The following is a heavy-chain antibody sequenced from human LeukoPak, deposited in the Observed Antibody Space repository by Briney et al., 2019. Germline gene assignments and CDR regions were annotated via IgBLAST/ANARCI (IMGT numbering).Heavy chain of an antibody. V-gene: IGHV1-18*01. CDR2: ISAYNGNT. J-gene: IGHJ4*02. CDR1: GYTFTSYG. CDR3: ARAPMIVVVGNYDY. D-gene: IGHD3-22*01. Sequence: ASVKVSCKASGYTFTSYGISWVRRAPGQGLEWMGWISAYNGNTNYAQKLQGRVTMTTDTSTSTAYMELRSLRSDDTAVYYCARAPMIVVVGNYDYWGQGTLVTVSS.